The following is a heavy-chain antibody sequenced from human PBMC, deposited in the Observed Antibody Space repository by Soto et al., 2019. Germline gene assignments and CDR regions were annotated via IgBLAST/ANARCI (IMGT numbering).Heavy chain of an antibody. D-gene: IGHD6-13*01. CDR1: GGSFSGYY. CDR2: INHSGST. J-gene: IGHJ5*02. CDR3: ARARQQLVPGWFDP. Sequence: SETLSLTCAVYGGSFSGYYWSWIRQPPGKGLEWIGEINHSGSTNYNPSLKSRVTISVDTSKNQFSLKLSSVTAADTAVYYCARARQQLVPGWFDPWGQGTLVTVSS. V-gene: IGHV4-34*01.